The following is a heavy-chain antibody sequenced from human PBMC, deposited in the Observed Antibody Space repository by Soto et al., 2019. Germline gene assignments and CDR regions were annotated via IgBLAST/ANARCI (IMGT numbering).Heavy chain of an antibody. V-gene: IGHV4-59*01. J-gene: IGHJ2*01. Sequence: QVQLQESGPGLVKPSETLSLTCTVSGGSISSYYWSWIRQPPGKGLEWIGYIYYSGSTNYNPSLKSRVTISVDTSKNQFSLKLSSVTAADTAVYYCARDSGAYDYVWGSYRGAHFDLWGRGTLVTVSS. CDR1: GGSISSYY. D-gene: IGHD3-16*02. CDR2: IYYSGST. CDR3: ARDSGAYDYVWGSYRGAHFDL.